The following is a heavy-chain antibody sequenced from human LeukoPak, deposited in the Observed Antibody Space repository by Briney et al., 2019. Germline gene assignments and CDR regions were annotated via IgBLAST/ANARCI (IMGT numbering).Heavy chain of an antibody. CDR3: AKRALGSGSKPFDY. D-gene: IGHD5-12*01. CDR2: IRYDGTNK. J-gene: IGHJ4*02. V-gene: IGHV3-30*02. Sequence: GGSLRLSCAASGFTFSTYDMHCVRQAPGKGLEWVALIRYDGTNKYYADSVKGRFTISRDNSKNTLYLQMNSLRAEDTAVYYCAKRALGSGSKPFDYWGQGTLVTVSS. CDR1: GFTFSTYD.